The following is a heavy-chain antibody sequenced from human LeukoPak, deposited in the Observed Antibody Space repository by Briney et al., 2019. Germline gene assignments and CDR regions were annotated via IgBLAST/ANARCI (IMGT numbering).Heavy chain of an antibody. V-gene: IGHV4-4*02. Sequence: PSETLSLTCAVSGASISSGDWWSWVRQPPGKGLEWIGEIHHSGTSIYNPSLTSRVTISADKSKNHFSLKVTSVTAADTAVYYCASLMGSGSWYSWFDPWGQGTLVTVSS. CDR1: GASISSGDW. J-gene: IGHJ5*02. CDR3: ASLMGSGSWYSWFDP. CDR2: IHHSGTS. D-gene: IGHD6-13*01.